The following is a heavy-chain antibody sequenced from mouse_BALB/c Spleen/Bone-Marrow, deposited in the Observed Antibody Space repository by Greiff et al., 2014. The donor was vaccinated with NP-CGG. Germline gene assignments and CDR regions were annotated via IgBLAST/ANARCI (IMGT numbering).Heavy chain of an antibody. D-gene: IGHD1-2*01. CDR2: IWADGST. J-gene: IGHJ4*01. CDR1: GFSLTSYG. V-gene: IGHV2-9*02. CDR3: SRITTATGAMDY. Sequence: QVQLQQPGPGLVAPSQSLSITCTVSGFSLTSYGVHWVRQPPGKGLEWLGVIWADGSTNYNSALMSRLSISKDNSKRQVFLKMNSLQTDDTAMYYCSRITTATGAMDYWGQGTSVTVSS.